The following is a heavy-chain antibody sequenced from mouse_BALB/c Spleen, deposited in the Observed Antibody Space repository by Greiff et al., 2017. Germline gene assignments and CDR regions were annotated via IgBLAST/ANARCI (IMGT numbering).Heavy chain of an antibody. CDR2: ILPGSGST. Sequence: QVQLQQSGAELMKPGASVKISCKATGYTFSSYWIEWVKQRPGHGLEWIGEILPGSGSTNYNEKFKGKATFTADTSSNTAYMQLSSLTSEDSAVFYCAALTVVALPYAMDYWGQGTSVTVSS. D-gene: IGHD1-1*01. V-gene: IGHV1-9*01. CDR1: GYTFSSYW. J-gene: IGHJ4*01. CDR3: AALTVVALPYAMDY.